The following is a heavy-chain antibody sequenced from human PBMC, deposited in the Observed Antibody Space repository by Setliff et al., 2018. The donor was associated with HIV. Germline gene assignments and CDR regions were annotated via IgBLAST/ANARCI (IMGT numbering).Heavy chain of an antibody. V-gene: IGHV1-69*13. CDR1: GGTFSNHG. D-gene: IGHD3-22*01. CDR3: ARARGIITTFDY. Sequence: GASVKVSCKASGGTFSNHGISWVRQAPGQGLGWMGGIIPILGTTQYAQKFQGRLTITADESTSTAYMELSSLKSEDTAVYYCARARGIITTFDYWGQGTLVTVSS. CDR2: IIPILGTT. J-gene: IGHJ4*02.